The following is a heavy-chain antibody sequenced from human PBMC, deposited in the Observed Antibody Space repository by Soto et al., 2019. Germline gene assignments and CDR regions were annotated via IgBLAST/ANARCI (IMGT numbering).Heavy chain of an antibody. V-gene: IGHV4-34*01. Sequence: QVQLQQWGAGLLKPSETLSLTCAVNGGSLTGYYWSWFRQPPGKGLEWIGEIKDGGSTNYSPSLRGRATISSDTSNNQFSLKLNSVTAADNAVYYCARGQEGIVATHWDQGALVTVSS. J-gene: IGHJ4*02. CDR2: IKDGGST. D-gene: IGHD5-12*01. CDR1: GGSLTGYY. CDR3: ARGQEGIVATH.